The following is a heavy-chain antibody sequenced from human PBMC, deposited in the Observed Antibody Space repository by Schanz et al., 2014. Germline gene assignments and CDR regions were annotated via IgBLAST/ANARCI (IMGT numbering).Heavy chain of an antibody. V-gene: IGHV3-33*01. D-gene: IGHD6-19*01. J-gene: IGHJ6*02. CDR2: ISYDGSSK. CDR3: ASVIMVAGNHRDGRDV. Sequence: QVQLVESGGGVVQPGRSLRLSCAASGFTFRSYGMHWVRQAPGKGLEWVALISYDGSSKNHADSVQGRFTISRDNSKNALYLQMDSLRAEDTAVYYCASVIMVAGNHRDGRDVWGQGTTVIVSS. CDR1: GFTFRSYG.